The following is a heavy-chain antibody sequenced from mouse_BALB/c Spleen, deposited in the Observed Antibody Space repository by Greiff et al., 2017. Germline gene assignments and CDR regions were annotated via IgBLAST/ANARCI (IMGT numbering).Heavy chain of an antibody. CDR2: FEPYYGGT. CDR1: GYSFPGYN. CDR3: ARDDYDGYWYFDV. D-gene: IGHD2-4*01. Sequence: VQLKESGPELEKPGASVKISCKASGYSFPGYNLNGGNQSNGKSLEGLGNFEPYYGGTNYNQKFKGKATLTVDKSSSTAYMQLKSLTSEDSAVYYCARDDYDGYWYFDVWGAGTTVTVSS. V-gene: IGHV1-39*01. J-gene: IGHJ1*01.